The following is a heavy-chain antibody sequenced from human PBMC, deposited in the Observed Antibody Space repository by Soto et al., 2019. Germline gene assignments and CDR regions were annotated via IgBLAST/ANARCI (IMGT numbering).Heavy chain of an antibody. Sequence: PGESLKISCKGPGYSFTSYWIGWVRQMPGKGLEWMGIIYPGDSDTRYSPSFQGQVTISADKSISTAYLQWSSLKASDTSLYYCVFSWVGQKQQPPKYYYGMDVWGQGTTVTVSS. CDR1: GYSFTSYW. V-gene: IGHV5-51*01. J-gene: IGHJ6*02. CDR2: IYPGDSDT. CDR3: VFSWVGQKQQPPKYYYGMDV. D-gene: IGHD6-13*01.